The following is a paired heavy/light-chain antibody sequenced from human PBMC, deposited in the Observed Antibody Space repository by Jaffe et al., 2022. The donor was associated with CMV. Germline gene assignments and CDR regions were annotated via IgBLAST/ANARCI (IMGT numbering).Heavy chain of an antibody. J-gene: IGHJ4*02. Sequence: QLQLQESGPGLVKPSETLSLTCTVSGGSISSSSYYWGWIRQPPGKGLEWIGSIYYSGSTYYNPSLKSRVTISVDTSKNQFSLKLSSVTAADTAVYYCARSIVGATAVVRPHPFDYWGQGTLVTVSS. D-gene: IGHD1-26*01. V-gene: IGHV4-39*01. CDR2: IYYSGST. CDR1: GGSISSSSYY. CDR3: ARSIVGATAVVRPHPFDY.
Light chain of an antibody. V-gene: IGKV4-1*01. CDR3: QQYYSTPQD. CDR1: QSVLYSSNNKNY. CDR2: WAS. Sequence: DIVMTQSPDSLAVSLGERATINCKSSQSVLYSSNNKNYLAWYQQKPGQPPKLLIYWASTRESGVPDRFSGSGSGTDFTLTISSLQAEDVAVYYCQQYYSTPQDFGGGTKVEIK. J-gene: IGKJ4*01.